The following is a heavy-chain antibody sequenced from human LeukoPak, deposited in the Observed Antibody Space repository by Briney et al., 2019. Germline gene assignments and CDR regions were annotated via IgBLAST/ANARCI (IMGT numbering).Heavy chain of an antibody. D-gene: IGHD3-9*01. V-gene: IGHV4-31*03. CDR3: ARVVTGYDILTGYYTGGFDC. CDR1: GGSISSGGYY. CDR2: IYYSGST. Sequence: PSETLSLTCTVSGGSISSGGYYWSWIRQHPGKGLEWIGYIYYSGSTYYNPSLKSRVTISVDTSKNQFSLKLSSVTAADTAVYYCARVVTGYDILTGYYTGGFDCWGQGTLVTVSS. J-gene: IGHJ4*02.